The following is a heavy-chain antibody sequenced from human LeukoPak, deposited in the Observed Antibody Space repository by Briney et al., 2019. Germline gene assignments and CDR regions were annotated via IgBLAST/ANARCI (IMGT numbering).Heavy chain of an antibody. CDR1: GGSVSSGSYY. J-gene: IGHJ6*04. Sequence: SETLSLTCTVSGGSVSSGSYYWSWIRQPPGKGLEWIGYIYYSGSTNYNPSLKSRVTISVDTSKNQFSLKLSSVTAADTAVYYCARSPNYYYYGMEVWGKGTTVTVSS. CDR3: ARSPNYYYYGMEV. V-gene: IGHV4-61*01. CDR2: IYYSGST.